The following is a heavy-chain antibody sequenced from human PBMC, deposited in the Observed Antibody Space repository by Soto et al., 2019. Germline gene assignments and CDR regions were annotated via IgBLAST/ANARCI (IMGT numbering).Heavy chain of an antibody. V-gene: IGHV3-30*03. CDR3: ARGSSGSDC. CDR2: ISFDGRNT. D-gene: IGHD3-22*01. J-gene: IGHJ4*02. Sequence: GESLKISCAASGFPFSSYGMHWVRQAPGKGLEWVVVISFDGRNTYYADSVKGRFTISRDNSKNTLYLQMNSLRDEDTAVYYCARGSSGSDCWXQXTLVTVS. CDR1: GFPFSSYG.